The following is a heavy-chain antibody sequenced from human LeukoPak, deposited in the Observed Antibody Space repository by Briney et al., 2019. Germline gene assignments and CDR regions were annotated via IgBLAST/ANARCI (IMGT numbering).Heavy chain of an antibody. CDR2: IYPGDSHT. V-gene: IGHV5-51*01. CDR3: ARQHGRPFHY. Sequence: GQALTISLMGFGYTFSSSWTGWVRQMPGYGLERVELIYPGDSHTSYSPSFEGQVIISVDNSINNTYLHWISLKGTDSGMYFCARQHGRPFHYWGQGTVVPVSS. J-gene: IGHJ4*02. CDR1: GYTFSSSW.